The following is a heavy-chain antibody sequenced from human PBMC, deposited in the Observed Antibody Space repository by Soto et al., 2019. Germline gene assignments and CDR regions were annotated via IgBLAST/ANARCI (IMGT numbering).Heavy chain of an antibody. CDR2: IYPGDSDT. V-gene: IGHV5-51*01. J-gene: IGHJ6*02. Sequence: GESLKIACNGSGYSFTSYWIGWVRQMPGKGLEWMGIIYPGDSDTRYSPSFQGQVTISADQSISTAYLQWSSLKASDTAMYYCARHYCSSTSCYPVYYYYYGMDVWGQGTTVIVSS. CDR3: ARHYCSSTSCYPVYYYYYGMDV. D-gene: IGHD2-2*01. CDR1: GYSFTSYW.